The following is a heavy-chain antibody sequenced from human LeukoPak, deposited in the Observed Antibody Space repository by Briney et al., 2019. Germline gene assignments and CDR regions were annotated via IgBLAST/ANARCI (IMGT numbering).Heavy chain of an antibody. CDR2: ISAYNGNT. CDR3: ARDSLGFGDFDY. CDR1: GGTFSSYA. J-gene: IGHJ4*02. Sequence: ASVKVSCTASGGTFSSYAISWVRQAPGQGLEWMGWISAYNGNTNYAQKLQGRVTMTTDTSTSTAYMELRSLRSDDTAVYYCARDSLGFGDFDYWGQGTLVTVSS. V-gene: IGHV1-18*01. D-gene: IGHD3-10*01.